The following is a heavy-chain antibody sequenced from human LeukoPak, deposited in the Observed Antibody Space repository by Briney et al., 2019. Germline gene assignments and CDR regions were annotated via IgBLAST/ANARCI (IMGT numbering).Heavy chain of an antibody. D-gene: IGHD2-2*01. V-gene: IGHV4-61*02. Sequence: SETLSLTCIVSGGSINSGSYYWIWIRQSAGKGLEWIGRMSPSGRTNSNPSLKGRVTMSIDRSRNQFSLKLSAVTAADTAVYYCARDVTPNYQDPPDNYYYYMDVWGKGTTVTVSS. CDR1: GGSINSGSYY. CDR3: ARDVTPNYQDPPDNYYYYMDV. J-gene: IGHJ6*03. CDR2: MSPSGRT.